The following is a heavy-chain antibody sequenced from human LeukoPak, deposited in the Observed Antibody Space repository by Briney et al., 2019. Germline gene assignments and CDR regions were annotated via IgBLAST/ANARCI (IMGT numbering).Heavy chain of an antibody. CDR2: INHSGST. J-gene: IGHJ4*02. CDR1: GGSFSGYY. D-gene: IGHD5-18*01. CDR3: ARGGYSYGPGPRQP. V-gene: IGHV4-34*01. Sequence: NPSETLSLTCAVYGGSFSGYYWSWIRQPPGKGLEWIGEINHSGSTNYNPSLKSRVTISVDTSKNQFSLKLSSATAADTAVYYCARGGYSYGPGPRQPWGQGTLVTVSS.